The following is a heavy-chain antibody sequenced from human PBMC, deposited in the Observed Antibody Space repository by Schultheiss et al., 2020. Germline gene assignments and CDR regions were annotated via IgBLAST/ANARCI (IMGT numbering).Heavy chain of an antibody. CDR2: INHSGST. CDR3: ARAVGGAAYWFDP. J-gene: IGHJ5*02. D-gene: IGHD3-16*01. V-gene: IGHV4-34*01. Sequence: SETLSLTCAVYGGSFSGYYWSWIRQPPGKGLEWIGEINHSGSTNYNPSLKSRVTISVDTSKNQFSLKLSSVTAADTAVYYCARAVGGAAYWFDPWGQGTLVTVSS. CDR1: GGSFSGYY.